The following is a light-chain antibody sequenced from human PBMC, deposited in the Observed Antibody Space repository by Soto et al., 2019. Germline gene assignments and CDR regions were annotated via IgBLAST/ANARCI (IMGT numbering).Light chain of an antibody. CDR3: SSYSSSSTLV. CDR2: EVS. J-gene: IGLJ1*01. CDR1: SSDVGGYKY. Sequence: QSALTQPASVSGSPGQSITIACTGTSSDVGGYKYVSWYQQHPGKAPKLMIYEVSNRPSGVSNRFSGSKSGNTASLTISGLQAEDEAHYYCSSYSSSSTLVFGTGSKVTGL. V-gene: IGLV2-14*01.